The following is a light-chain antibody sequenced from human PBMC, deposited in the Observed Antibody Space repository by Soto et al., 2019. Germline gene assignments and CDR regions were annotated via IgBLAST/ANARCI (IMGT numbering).Light chain of an antibody. V-gene: IGKV3-15*01. Sequence: EIVMTQSTATLSVSPGERATLSCRASQSVSSNLGWYQQKPGQPPRLIIYGASTGATGIPARFSGSGSGTEFTLTISSLQSEDFAVYYCQQYKNWLFTFGQGTRLEIK. CDR2: GAS. CDR1: QSVSSN. CDR3: QQYKNWLFT. J-gene: IGKJ5*01.